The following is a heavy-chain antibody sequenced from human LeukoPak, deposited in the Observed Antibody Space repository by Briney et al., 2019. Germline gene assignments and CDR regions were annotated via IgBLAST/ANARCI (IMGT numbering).Heavy chain of an antibody. CDR2: ISCSGGNT. Sequence: GGSLRLSCAASGFTFSSYAMSWVRQAPGKGLEWVSAISCSGGNTYSADSVKGRFTISRDNSRNTLYLQMNSLRAEDTALYYCAKVRVDAYVSPNDYWGQGTLVTVSS. D-gene: IGHD3-16*01. V-gene: IGHV3-23*01. J-gene: IGHJ4*02. CDR1: GFTFSSYA. CDR3: AKVRVDAYVSPNDY.